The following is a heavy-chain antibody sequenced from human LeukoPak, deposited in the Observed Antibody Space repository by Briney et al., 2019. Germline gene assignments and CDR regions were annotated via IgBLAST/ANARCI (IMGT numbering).Heavy chain of an antibody. D-gene: IGHD5-18*01. CDR1: GYTFTSYG. CDR2: INPSGGST. CDR3: ARDRGIQLFDY. J-gene: IGHJ4*02. V-gene: IGHV1-46*01. Sequence: ASVKVSCKASGYTFTSYGISWVRQAPGQGLEWMGIINPSGGSTSYAQKFQGRVTMTRDTSTSTVYMELSSLRSEDTAVYYCARDRGIQLFDYWGQGTLVTVSS.